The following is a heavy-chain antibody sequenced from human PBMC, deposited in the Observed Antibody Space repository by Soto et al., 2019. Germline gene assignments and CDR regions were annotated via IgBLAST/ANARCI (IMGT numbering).Heavy chain of an antibody. D-gene: IGHD3-16*01. CDR1: GYTFTGYY. CDR2: INPNSGGT. V-gene: IGHV1-2*02. CDR3: ARELYGGYYYYGMDV. J-gene: IGHJ6*02. Sequence: GASVKVSCKASGYTFTGYYMHWVRQAPGQGLEWMGWINPNSGGTNYAQKFQGRVTMTRDTSISTAYMELSRLRSDDTAVYYCARELYGGYYYYGMDVWGQGTTVTVSS.